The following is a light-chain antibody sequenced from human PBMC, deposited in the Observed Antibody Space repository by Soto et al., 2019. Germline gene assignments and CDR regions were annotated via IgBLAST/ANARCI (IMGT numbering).Light chain of an antibody. Sequence: QSVLTQPPSVSGAPGQGVTISCTGSSSNIGAGYDVHWYQQLPGAAPKLLIFANNNRPSGVPDRFSGSKSGSSASLAITGLQAEDAADYYCQSYDSSLTGGIFGGGTKLTVL. CDR1: SSNIGAGYD. V-gene: IGLV1-40*01. CDR2: ANN. J-gene: IGLJ2*01. CDR3: QSYDSSLTGGI.